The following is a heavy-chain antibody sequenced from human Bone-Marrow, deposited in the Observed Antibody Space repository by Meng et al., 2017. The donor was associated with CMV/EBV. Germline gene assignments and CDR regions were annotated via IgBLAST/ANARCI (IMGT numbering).Heavy chain of an antibody. J-gene: IGHJ4*02. CDR2: ISWNSGSI. V-gene: IGHV3-9*01. CDR3: ARLGDYDYVWGSYRSAFDY. CDR1: GFTFDDYA. Sequence: SLKISCAASGFTFDDYAMHWVRQAPGKGLEWVSGISWNSGSIGYADSVKGRFTISRDNAKNSLYLQMNSLRAEDTAVYYCARLGDYDYVWGSYRSAFDYWGQGTLVTVSS. D-gene: IGHD3-16*02.